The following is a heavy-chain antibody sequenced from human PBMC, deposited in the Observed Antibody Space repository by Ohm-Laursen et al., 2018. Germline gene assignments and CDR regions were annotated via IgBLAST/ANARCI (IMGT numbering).Heavy chain of an antibody. J-gene: IGHJ4*02. CDR2: IWYDGSNK. Sequence: SLRLSCTASGFTFSDYYMSWFRQAPGKGLEWVAVIWYDGSNKYYGDSVKGRFTISRDNSKNTVDLQMNSLRAEDTAVYYCARVPLPVDTALVPDYWGQGTLVTVSS. D-gene: IGHD5-18*01. CDR3: ARVPLPVDTALVPDY. V-gene: IGHV3-33*08. CDR1: GFTFSDYY.